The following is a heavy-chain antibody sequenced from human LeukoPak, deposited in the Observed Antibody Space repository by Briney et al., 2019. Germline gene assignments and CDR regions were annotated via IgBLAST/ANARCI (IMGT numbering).Heavy chain of an antibody. D-gene: IGHD6-19*01. V-gene: IGHV4-39*01. CDR3: ARCHPLYSSGWHFDY. CDR1: GGSISGSTYY. Sequence: SETLSLTCTVSGGSISGSTYYWGWIRQPPGRGLEWIGSIYFSGTTYYNPSLKSRVTISVDTSKSQFSLKLSSVTAADTAVYYCARCHPLYSSGWHFDYWGQGTLVTVSS. CDR2: IYFSGTT. J-gene: IGHJ4*02.